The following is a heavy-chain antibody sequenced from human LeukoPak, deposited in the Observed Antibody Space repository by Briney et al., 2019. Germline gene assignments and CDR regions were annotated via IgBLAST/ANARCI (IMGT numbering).Heavy chain of an antibody. CDR1: GGSISSYY. CDR3: ARMGDYVGIYFDY. J-gene: IGHJ4*02. V-gene: IGHV4-4*07. Sequence: PETLSLTCTVSGGSISSYYWSWIRHSAGKGLEWIGRIYTSGNTNYNPSLNSRVTMSVDTSKNQFSLKLSSVTVADTAVYYCARMGDYVGIYFDYWGQGTLDIVSS. CDR2: IYTSGNT. D-gene: IGHD4-17*01.